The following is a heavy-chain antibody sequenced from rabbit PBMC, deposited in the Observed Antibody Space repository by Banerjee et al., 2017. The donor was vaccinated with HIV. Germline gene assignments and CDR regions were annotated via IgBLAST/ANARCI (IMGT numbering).Heavy chain of an antibody. D-gene: IGHD4-1*01. CDR3: ARGAYSSGWGFDL. CDR1: GFSFSGGYD. Sequence: GDLVKPEGFLTLPCTASGFSFSGGYDMCWVRQAPGKGVEWIGSIYTGDGGTFYASWVSGRFTISLDKAQNTVFLRMTSVTVADTATYFCARGAYSSGWGFDLWGQGTLVTVS. CDR2: IYTGDGGT. J-gene: IGHJ4*01. V-gene: IGHV1S40*01.